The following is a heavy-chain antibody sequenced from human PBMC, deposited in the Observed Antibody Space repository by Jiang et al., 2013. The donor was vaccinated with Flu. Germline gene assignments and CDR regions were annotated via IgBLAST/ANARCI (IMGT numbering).Heavy chain of an antibody. Sequence: GPGLVKPSQTLSLTCTVSGGSISSGSYYWSWIRQPAGKGLEWIGRIYTSGSTNYNPSLKSRVSISVDTSKNQFSLKLSSVTAADTAVYYCARDQGGTYGIDYWGQGTLVTVSS. CDR2: IYTSGST. D-gene: IGHD1-1*01. CDR3: ARDQGGTYGIDY. CDR1: GGSISSGSYY. J-gene: IGHJ4*02. V-gene: IGHV4-61*02.